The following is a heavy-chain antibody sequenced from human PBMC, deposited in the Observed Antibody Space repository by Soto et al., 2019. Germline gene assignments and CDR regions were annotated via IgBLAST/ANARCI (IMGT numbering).Heavy chain of an antibody. CDR2: ISSSSSTI. CDR1: GFTFSSYS. D-gene: IGHD6-19*01. V-gene: IGHV3-48*01. J-gene: IGHJ6*03. CDR3: ARDAQSGWFPYYYYYYMDV. Sequence: GGSLRLSCAASGFTFSSYSMNWVRQAPGKGLEWVSYISSSSSTIYYADSVKGRFTISRDNAKNSLYLQMNSLRAEDTAVYYCARDAQSGWFPYYYYYYMDVWGKGTTVTVSS.